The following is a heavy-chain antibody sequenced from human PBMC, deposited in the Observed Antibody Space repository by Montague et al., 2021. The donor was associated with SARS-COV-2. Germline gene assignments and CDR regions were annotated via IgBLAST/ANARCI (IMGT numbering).Heavy chain of an antibody. D-gene: IGHD5-12*01. V-gene: IGHV4-39*01. CDR2: IYYSGST. Sequence: SETLSLTCTVSGGSISSSSYYWGWIRQPPGKGLEWIGSIYYSGSTYYNPSLKSRVTISVDTSKNQYSLKLSSVTAADTAVYYCARGYRGYDDPTGFDPWAMEPWSPSPQ. CDR1: GGSISSSSYY. CDR3: ARGYRGYDDPTGFDP. J-gene: IGHJ5*02.